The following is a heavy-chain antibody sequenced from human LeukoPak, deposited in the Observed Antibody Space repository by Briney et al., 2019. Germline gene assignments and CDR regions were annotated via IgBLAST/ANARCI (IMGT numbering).Heavy chain of an antibody. D-gene: IGHD4-17*01. Sequence: GASVKVSCKASGYTFTGYYMHWVRQAPGQGLEWMGWINPNSGGTNYAQKFQGRVTMTRDTSISTAYMELSRLRSDDTAVYYCAREPYGDYGDYSDYWGQGTLVTVSS. J-gene: IGHJ4*02. CDR2: INPNSGGT. CDR3: AREPYGDYGDYSDY. V-gene: IGHV1-2*02. CDR1: GYTFTGYY.